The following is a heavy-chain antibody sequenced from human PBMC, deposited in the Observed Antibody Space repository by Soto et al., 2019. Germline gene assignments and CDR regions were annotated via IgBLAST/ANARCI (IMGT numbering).Heavy chain of an antibody. J-gene: IGHJ4*02. CDR1: GFTFSTSA. CDR2: IGGSGFKT. V-gene: IGHV3-23*01. Sequence: GGSLRLSCAASGFTFSTSAMSWVRQAPGKGLEWVSSIGGSGFKTFYAASVKGRFTISTDNSKSTLYLQMNSLRDEDTAVYYCAKGPCAGVRIGGTCNSDFDYWGQGTRVTVSS. CDR3: AKGPCAGVRIGGTCNSDFDY. D-gene: IGHD2-15*01.